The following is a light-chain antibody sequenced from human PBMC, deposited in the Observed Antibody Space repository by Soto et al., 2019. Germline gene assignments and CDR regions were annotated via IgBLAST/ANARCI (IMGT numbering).Light chain of an antibody. CDR3: QQYNNWPPIT. CDR2: GAS. CDR1: QAINNN. J-gene: IGKJ5*01. V-gene: IGKV3-15*01. Sequence: VLTQAPDTLSVSPGERATLSCRASQAINNNVAWYQLKDGQVPRLLIYGASTRAADVPARFSGGGSGTEFTLTISSLQSEDFAVYYCQQYNNWPPITFGQGTRLEIK.